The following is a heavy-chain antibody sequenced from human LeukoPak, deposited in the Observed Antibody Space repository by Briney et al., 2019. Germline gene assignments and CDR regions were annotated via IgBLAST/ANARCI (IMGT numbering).Heavy chain of an antibody. V-gene: IGHV1-2*02. CDR2: INPNSGGT. J-gene: IGHJ4*02. CDR3: ARGKNYDFWSGPFDY. CDR1: GYTFTSYD. D-gene: IGHD3-3*01. Sequence: GASVKVSCKASGYTFTSYDINWVRQATGQGLEWMGWINPNSGGTNYAQKFQGRVTMTRDTSISTAYMELSRLRSDDTAVYYCARGKNYDFWSGPFDYWGQGTLVTVSS.